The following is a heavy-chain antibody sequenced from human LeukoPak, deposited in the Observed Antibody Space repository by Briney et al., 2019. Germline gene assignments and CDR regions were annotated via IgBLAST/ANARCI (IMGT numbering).Heavy chain of an antibody. Sequence: SSVKVSCKASGYTFTNYYIHWVRQAPGLGLEWMGVINPGGDNTDYAQNFQGRVTMTRDTSTSTAYMGLSSLRSEDTAVYYCARIRDGYNDAYDIWGQGTMVTVSS. V-gene: IGHV1-46*01. D-gene: IGHD5-24*01. CDR3: ARIRDGYNDAYDI. J-gene: IGHJ3*02. CDR1: GYTFTNYY. CDR2: INPGGDNT.